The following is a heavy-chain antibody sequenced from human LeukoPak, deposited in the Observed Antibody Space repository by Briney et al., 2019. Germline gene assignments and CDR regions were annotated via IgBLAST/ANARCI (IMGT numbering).Heavy chain of an antibody. Sequence: ASVKVSCKASGGTSSSYAISWVRQPPGQGVEWMGGVIPTFGTANYAQKFQGRITNTTDESTSTAYMELSSLRSEDTAVYYCARSLTGIDYYFAYWGEGTLVTVSS. CDR2: VIPTFGTA. CDR3: ARSLTGIDYYFAY. J-gene: IGHJ4*02. CDR1: GGTSSSYA. D-gene: IGHD1-20*01. V-gene: IGHV1-69*05.